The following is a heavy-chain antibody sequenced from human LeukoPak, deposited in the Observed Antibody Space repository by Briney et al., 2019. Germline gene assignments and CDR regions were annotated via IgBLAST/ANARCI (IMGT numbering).Heavy chain of an antibody. CDR1: GFTFSSYG. CDR2: IRYDGSNK. Sequence: GGSLRLSCAASGFTFSSYGMHWVRQAPGKGLEWVAFIRYDGSNKYYADSVKGRFTISRDYSKNTLYLQMNSLRAEDTAVYYCAKVAGDYFQHWGQGTLVTVSS. V-gene: IGHV3-30*02. J-gene: IGHJ1*01. CDR3: AKVAGDYFQH. D-gene: IGHD7-27*01.